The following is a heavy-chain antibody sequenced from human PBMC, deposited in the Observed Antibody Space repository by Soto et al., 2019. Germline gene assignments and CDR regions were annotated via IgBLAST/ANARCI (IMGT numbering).Heavy chain of an antibody. V-gene: IGHV3-74*01. D-gene: IGHD3-10*01. Sequence: EVQLVESGGGLVQPGGSLRLSCAASGFTFSIYCMHWVRQAPGKGLVWVSRIKSDGSNINYADSVKGRFTISRDNAKNTLYLQLNSLRAEDTASYYCARGGFSGSGSFIQGDDWGQGTLVTVSS. CDR2: IKSDGSNI. CDR1: GFTFSIYC. J-gene: IGHJ4*02. CDR3: ARGGFSGSGSFIQGDD.